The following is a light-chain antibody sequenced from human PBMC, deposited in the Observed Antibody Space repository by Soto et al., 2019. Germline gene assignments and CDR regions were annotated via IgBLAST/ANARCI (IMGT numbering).Light chain of an antibody. J-gene: IGKJ5*01. V-gene: IGKV3-11*01. CDR1: QSVSSY. Sequence: EIVLTQSPATLSLSPGERATLSCRASQSVSSYLAWYQQKPGQAPRLLIYDASNRATGIPAKSSGSGSGTDFTLTFSSLDPEDFAVYYCQQPSNWPPITFGQGTRLEIK. CDR2: DAS. CDR3: QQPSNWPPIT.